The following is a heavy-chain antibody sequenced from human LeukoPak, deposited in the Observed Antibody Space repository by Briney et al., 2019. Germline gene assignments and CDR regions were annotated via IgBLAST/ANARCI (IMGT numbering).Heavy chain of an antibody. CDR1: GGTFSSYA. J-gene: IGHJ6*03. V-gene: IGHV1-69*13. CDR3: ARDYYGSGRDYYYYYYMDV. D-gene: IGHD3-10*01. Sequence: GASVKVSCKASGGTFSSYAISWVRQAPGQGLEWMGGIIPIFGTANYAQKFQGRVTITADESTSTAYMELSSLRSEDTAVYYCARDYYGSGRDYYYYYYMDVWGEGTTVTISS. CDR2: IIPIFGTA.